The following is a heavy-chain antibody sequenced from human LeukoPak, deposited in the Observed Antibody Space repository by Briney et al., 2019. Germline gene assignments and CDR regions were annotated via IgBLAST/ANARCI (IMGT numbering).Heavy chain of an antibody. CDR1: GGSISSYY. CDR2: IYYSEST. D-gene: IGHD3-10*01. V-gene: IGHV4-59*01. J-gene: IGHJ6*02. Sequence: SETLSLTCTVSGGSISSYYWSWIRQPPGKGLEWIGYIYYSESTNYNPSLKSRVTISVDTSKNQFSLKLSSVTAADTAVYYCARVFGGDYVYYGMDVWGQGTTVTVSS. CDR3: ARVFGGDYVYYGMDV.